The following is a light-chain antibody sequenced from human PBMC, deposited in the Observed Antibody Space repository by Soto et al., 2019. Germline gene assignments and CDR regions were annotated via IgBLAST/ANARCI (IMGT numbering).Light chain of an antibody. CDR2: DVS. Sequence: QSALTQPRSVSGSPGQSVTISCTGTSSDVGGYNYVSWYQQHPGKAPKLMIYDVSKRPSGVPDRFSGSKSDNTASLTISGLQAEDEADYYCCSYAGRAYVFGTGTKLTVL. CDR1: SSDVGGYNY. CDR3: CSYAGRAYV. J-gene: IGLJ1*01. V-gene: IGLV2-11*01.